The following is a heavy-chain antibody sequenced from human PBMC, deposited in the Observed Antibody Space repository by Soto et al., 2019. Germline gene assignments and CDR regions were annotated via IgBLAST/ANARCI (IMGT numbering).Heavy chain of an antibody. J-gene: IGHJ5*02. CDR2: IYYSGST. Sequence: SETLSLTCTVSGGSISSYYWSWIRQPPGKGLEWIGYIYYSGSTNYNPSLKSRVTISVDTSKNQFSLKLSSVTAADTAVYYCASSDSVAGSWFDPWGQGTLVTVSS. V-gene: IGHV4-59*01. D-gene: IGHD6-19*01. CDR1: GGSISSYY. CDR3: ASSDSVAGSWFDP.